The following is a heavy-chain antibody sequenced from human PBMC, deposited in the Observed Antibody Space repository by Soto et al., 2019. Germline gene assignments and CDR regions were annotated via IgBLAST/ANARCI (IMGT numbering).Heavy chain of an antibody. CDR3: ERFMYSSGPFDAFDI. V-gene: IGHV1-18*01. Sequence: ASVKVSCKASGYTFTSYGISWVRQAPGQGLEWMGWISAYNGNTNYAQKLQGRVTMTTDTSTSTAYMELRSLRSDDTAVYYCERFMYSSGPFDAFDIWGQGTMVTVSS. J-gene: IGHJ3*02. CDR2: ISAYNGNT. D-gene: IGHD6-19*01. CDR1: GYTFTSYG.